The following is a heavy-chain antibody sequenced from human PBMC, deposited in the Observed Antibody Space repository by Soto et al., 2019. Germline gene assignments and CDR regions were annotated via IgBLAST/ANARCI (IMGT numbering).Heavy chain of an antibody. D-gene: IGHD1-1*01. V-gene: IGHV4-59*01. J-gene: IGHJ4*02. Sequence: ETLSLTCTVSGGSISSYYWSWIRQPPGKGLEWIGYIYYSGSTNYNPSLKSRVTISVDTSKNQFSLKLSSVTAADTAVYYCARDFGSGTLDYWGQGTLVTVSS. CDR2: IYYSGST. CDR1: GGSISSYY. CDR3: ARDFGSGTLDY.